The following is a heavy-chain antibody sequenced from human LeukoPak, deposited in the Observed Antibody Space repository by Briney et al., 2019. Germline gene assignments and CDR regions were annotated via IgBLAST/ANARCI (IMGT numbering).Heavy chain of an antibody. CDR1: GYTFSDYY. J-gene: IGHJ2*01. CDR3: ARDFRIGDHWYFDL. Sequence: WASVKVSCKSSGYTFSDYYIHCLRQAPGQGFAWMGWINPNSGGTKYAQKLQDRVTLTRDTSTSTAYMELSRLRSDNTAVYFCARDFRIGDHWYFDLWGRGTLVTVSS. D-gene: IGHD3-16*01. CDR2: INPNSGGT. V-gene: IGHV1-2*02.